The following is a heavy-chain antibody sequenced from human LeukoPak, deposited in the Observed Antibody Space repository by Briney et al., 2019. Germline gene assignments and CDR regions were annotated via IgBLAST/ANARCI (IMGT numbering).Heavy chain of an antibody. D-gene: IGHD5-18*01. CDR2: ITLYNLNP. CDR3: ARGGWSGYSYGSEPEKYFDY. J-gene: IGHJ4*02. V-gene: IGHV1-18*04. CDR1: GYSFTTYG. Sequence: GASVKVSCKASGYSFTTYGISWVRQAPGQGLEWMGWITLYNLNPIYAQNLQGRVTMTTDTSTSTAYMELSRLRSDDTAVYYCARGGWSGYSYGSEPEKYFDYWGQGTLVTVSS.